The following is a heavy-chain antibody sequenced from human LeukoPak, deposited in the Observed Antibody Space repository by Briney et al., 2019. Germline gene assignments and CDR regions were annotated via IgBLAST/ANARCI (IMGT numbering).Heavy chain of an antibody. V-gene: IGHV4-59*08. CDR2: IYYSGST. CDR1: GGSISSYY. Sequence: SETLSLTCTVSGGSISSYYWSWIRQPPGKGLEWIGYIYYSGSTNYNPSLKSRVTISVDTSKNQFSLKLSSVTAADTAVYYCARHLSSRFMAFDIWGHGTMVTVSS. D-gene: IGHD2/OR15-2a*01. CDR3: ARHLSSRFMAFDI. J-gene: IGHJ3*02.